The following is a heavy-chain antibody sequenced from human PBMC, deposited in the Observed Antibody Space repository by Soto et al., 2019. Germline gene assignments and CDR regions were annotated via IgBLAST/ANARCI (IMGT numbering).Heavy chain of an antibody. J-gene: IGHJ4*02. CDR2: ISAYNGNT. CDR3: ARARDDSRVFKYISSSGDY. D-gene: IGHD6-6*01. CDR1: GYTFTSYG. V-gene: IGHV1-18*01. Sequence: ASVKVSCKASGYTFTSYGISWVRQAPGQGLEWMGWISAYNGNTNYAQKLQGRVTMTTDTSTSTAYMELRSLRSDDTAVYYCARARDDSRVFKYISSSGDYWGQGTLVTVSS.